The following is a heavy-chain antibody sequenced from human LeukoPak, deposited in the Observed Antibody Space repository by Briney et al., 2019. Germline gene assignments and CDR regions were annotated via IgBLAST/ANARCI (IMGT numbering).Heavy chain of an antibody. CDR1: GYTFTSYY. Sequence: ASVKVSCKASGYTFTSYYMHWVRQAPGQGLEWMGIINPSGGSTSYAQKFQGRVTMTRDTSTSTVCMELSSLRSEDTAVYYCARDLGVDTAMVTDDYWGQGTLVTVSS. D-gene: IGHD5-18*01. J-gene: IGHJ4*02. CDR2: INPSGGST. V-gene: IGHV1-46*01. CDR3: ARDLGVDTAMVTDDY.